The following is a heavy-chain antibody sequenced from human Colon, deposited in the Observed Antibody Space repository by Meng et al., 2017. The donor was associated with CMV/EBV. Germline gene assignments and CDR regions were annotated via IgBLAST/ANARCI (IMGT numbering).Heavy chain of an antibody. CDR3: AKSRSSTPGIVDD. J-gene: IGHJ4*02. CDR2: IYDTGIT. V-gene: IGHV4-61*08. CDR1: GVSVTSGAYH. Sequence: QAQLQGSGPGLVKPSETLSLTCIVSGVSVTSGAYHWSWIRQSPGKGLEWIGYIYDTGITIYNPSLKSRVTIFLETSKNQFSLNLNSMTTADTAVYYCAKSRSSTPGIVDDWGQGTLVTVSS. D-gene: IGHD2/OR15-2a*01.